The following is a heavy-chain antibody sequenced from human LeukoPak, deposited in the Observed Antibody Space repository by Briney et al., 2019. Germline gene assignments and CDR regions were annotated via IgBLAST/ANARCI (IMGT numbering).Heavy chain of an antibody. V-gene: IGHV4-39*02. CDR2: INYSGST. J-gene: IGHJ4*02. CDR1: GASISSSDYY. CDR3: ATITRNGGYCFDY. D-gene: IGHD1-14*01. Sequence: KPSETLSLTCSVSGASISSSDYYWGWIRQPPGKGLEWIGRINYSGSTYYNPSLKSRVTISVDTSKNHFSLRLTSVTAADTAVYYCATITRNGGYCFDYWGQGTLVTVSS.